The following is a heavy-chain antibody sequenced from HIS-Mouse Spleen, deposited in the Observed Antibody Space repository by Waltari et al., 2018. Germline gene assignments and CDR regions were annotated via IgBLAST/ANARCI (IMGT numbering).Heavy chain of an antibody. CDR1: GFTFSSFS. Sequence: EVQLVESGGGLVMPGGSLRLSCAASGFTFSSFSMNWVRQAPGKGLEWVSSISSSSSYIYYADSVKGRFTISRDNAKNSLYLQMNSLRAEDTAVYYCASLYYDILTGYYRDYWGQGTLVTVSS. J-gene: IGHJ4*02. D-gene: IGHD3-9*01. CDR2: ISSSSSYI. CDR3: ASLYYDILTGYYRDY. V-gene: IGHV3-21*01.